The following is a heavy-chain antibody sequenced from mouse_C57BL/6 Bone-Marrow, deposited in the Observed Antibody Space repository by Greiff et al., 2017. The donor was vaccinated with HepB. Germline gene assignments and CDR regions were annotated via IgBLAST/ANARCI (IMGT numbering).Heavy chain of an antibody. V-gene: IGHV5-12*01. Sequence: EVHLVESGGGLVQPGGSLKLSCAASGFTFSDYYMYWVRQTPEKRLEWVAYISNGGGSTYYPDTVKGRFTISRDNAKNTLYLQMSRLKSEDTAMYYCARRGSSYGYFDVWGTGTTVTVSS. D-gene: IGHD1-1*01. CDR2: ISNGGGST. CDR1: GFTFSDYY. J-gene: IGHJ1*03. CDR3: ARRGSSYGYFDV.